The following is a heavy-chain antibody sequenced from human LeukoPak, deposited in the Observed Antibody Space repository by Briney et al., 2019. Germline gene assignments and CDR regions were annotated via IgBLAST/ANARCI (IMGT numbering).Heavy chain of an antibody. CDR2: ISSSSSYI. J-gene: IGHJ5*02. CDR1: GFTFSSYS. CDR3: ARDSYYYDSSGYLGRNWFDP. D-gene: IGHD3-22*01. Sequence: PGRSLRLSCAASGFTFSSYSMNWVRQAPGKGLEWVSSISSSSSYIYYADSVKGRFTISRDNAKNSLYLQMNSLRAEDTAVYYCARDSYYYDSSGYLGRNWFDPWGQGTLVTVSS. V-gene: IGHV3-21*01.